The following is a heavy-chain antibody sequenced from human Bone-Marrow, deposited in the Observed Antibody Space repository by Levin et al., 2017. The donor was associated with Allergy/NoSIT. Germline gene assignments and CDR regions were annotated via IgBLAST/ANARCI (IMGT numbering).Heavy chain of an antibody. CDR2: ITGSSSAI. D-gene: IGHD3-22*01. V-gene: IGHV3-48*02. CDR1: GFTFSSYR. CDR3: ARSGYYYFDY. Sequence: SCAASGFTFSSYRMNWVRQAPGKGLEWVSYITGSSSAIYYTDSVKGRFTISRDTAKNSLYLQMNSLRDEDTAVYYCARSGYYYFDYWGQGALVTVSS. J-gene: IGHJ4*02.